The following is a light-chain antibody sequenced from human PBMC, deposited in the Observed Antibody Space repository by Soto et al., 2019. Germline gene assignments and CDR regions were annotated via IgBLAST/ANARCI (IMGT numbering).Light chain of an antibody. CDR2: AAS. Sequence: DIPLSQSPSFLSASVGDTCTIISRPSRGISSYLAWYQQKQAKAPKLLIYAASTLQTGGPSRCSGSGSGTEFTLTISSLQPEDFATYYCQQLNSYLSTFGQGTRLEI. V-gene: IGKV1-9*01. J-gene: IGKJ5*01. CDR3: QQLNSYLST. CDR1: RGISSY.